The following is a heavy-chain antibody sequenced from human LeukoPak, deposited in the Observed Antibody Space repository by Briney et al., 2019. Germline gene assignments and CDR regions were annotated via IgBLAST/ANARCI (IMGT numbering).Heavy chain of an antibody. CDR1: SGSITSSNW. CDR2: IYHSGRT. J-gene: IGHJ5*02. D-gene: IGHD3-22*01. CDR3: ARRRTYYYDSSGYYWFDP. Sequence: SETLSLTCAVSSGSITSSNWWSWVRQPPGKGLEWIGEIYHSGRTNYNPSLESRVSISIDTSKNQFSLKLSSVTAADTAVYYCARRRTYYYDSSGYYWFDPWGQGTLVTVSS. V-gene: IGHV4-4*02.